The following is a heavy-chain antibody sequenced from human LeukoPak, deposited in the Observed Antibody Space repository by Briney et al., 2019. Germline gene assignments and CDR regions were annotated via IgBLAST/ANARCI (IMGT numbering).Heavy chain of an antibody. V-gene: IGHV1-69*06. CDR2: IVPIFGTA. CDR3: ARDVMVRGHNWFDP. CDR1: GGTFSSYA. J-gene: IGHJ5*02. D-gene: IGHD3-10*01. Sequence: SVKVSCKASGGTFSSYAISWVRQAPGQGLEWMGGIVPIFGTANYAQKFQGRVTITADKSTSTAYMELSSLRSEDTAVYYCARDVMVRGHNWFDPWGQGTLVTVSS.